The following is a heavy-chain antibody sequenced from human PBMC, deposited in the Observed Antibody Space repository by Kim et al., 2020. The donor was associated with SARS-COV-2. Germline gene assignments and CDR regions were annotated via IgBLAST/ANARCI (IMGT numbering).Heavy chain of an antibody. Sequence: ASVKVSCKASGYTFTSYYMHWVRQAPGQGLEWMGIINPSGGSTSYAQKFQGRVTMTRDTSTSTVYMELSSLRSEDTAVYYCARDSTFFGGVSSPPDGGRYRGDAFDIWGQGTMVTVSS. D-gene: IGHD3-16*01. CDR2: INPSGGST. V-gene: IGHV1-46*01. J-gene: IGHJ3*02. CDR1: GYTFTSYY. CDR3: ARDSTFFGGVSSPPDGGRYRGDAFDI.